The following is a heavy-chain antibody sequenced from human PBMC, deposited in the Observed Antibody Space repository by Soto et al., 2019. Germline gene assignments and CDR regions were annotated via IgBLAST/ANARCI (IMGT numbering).Heavy chain of an antibody. J-gene: IGHJ3*02. V-gene: IGHV1-69*13. Sequence: ASVKVSCKASGGTFSSYAIGWVRQAPGQGLEWMGGIIPIFGTANYAQKFQGRVTITADESTSTAYMELSSLRSEDTAVYYCARVSHGRYCSSTSCPQAAFDIWGQGTMVTVSS. CDR3: ARVSHGRYCSSTSCPQAAFDI. CDR1: GGTFSSYA. D-gene: IGHD2-2*01. CDR2: IIPIFGTA.